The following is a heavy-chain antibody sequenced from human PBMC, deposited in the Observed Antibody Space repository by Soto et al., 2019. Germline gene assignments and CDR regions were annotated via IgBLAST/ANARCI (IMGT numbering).Heavy chain of an antibody. CDR1: GYTFTTYD. Sequence: QVQLVQSGAEVKKPGASLKVSCKASGYTFTTYDFNWVRQAAGQGLEWMGWMNSNSGNTGYAQKFQGRVTMTRDTSTRTAYMELRSLRSEDTAVYYCASGGEYGMDVWGQGNTVIVSS. J-gene: IGHJ6*02. CDR2: MNSNSGNT. CDR3: ASGGEYGMDV. V-gene: IGHV1-8*01.